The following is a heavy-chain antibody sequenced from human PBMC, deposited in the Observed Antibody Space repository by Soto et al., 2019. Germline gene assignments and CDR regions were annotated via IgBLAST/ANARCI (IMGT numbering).Heavy chain of an antibody. CDR3: ASSYGSGYRAFDY. J-gene: IGHJ4*01. D-gene: IGHD3-10*01. CDR2: VNPIVSMS. Sequence: QVQLVQSGAEVKRPGSSVKVSCKASGDTFNFYSINWVRLAPGLGLEGRGRVNPIVSMSNYAQKFQGRVTMTADKSTSTAYMEISSLRSEDTAIYYCASSYGSGYRAFDYWGDAALVTVSS. CDR1: GDTFNFYS. V-gene: IGHV1-69*02.